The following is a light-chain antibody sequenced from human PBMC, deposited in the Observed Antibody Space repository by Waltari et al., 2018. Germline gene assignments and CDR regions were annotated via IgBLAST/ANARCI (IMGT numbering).Light chain of an antibody. CDR2: AAS. CDR3: QQYNSYPPT. V-gene: IGKV1D-16*01. J-gene: IGKJ3*01. CDR1: QDISSW. Sequence: DIQMTQSPSSLSASVGDRVIISCRASQDISSWLVWYQQKSGEAPKSLIYAASSLQSGVPSRFSGSGSGTDFTLTISSLQPEDFATYYCQQYNSYPPTFGPGTKVDIK.